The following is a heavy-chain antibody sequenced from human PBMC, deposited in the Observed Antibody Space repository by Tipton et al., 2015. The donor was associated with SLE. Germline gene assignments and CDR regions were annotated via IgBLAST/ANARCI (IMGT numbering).Heavy chain of an antibody. J-gene: IGHJ4*02. CDR2: VYHTGNT. D-gene: IGHD3-10*01. CDR3: AKNSGSYYFDD. CDR1: TYSISNGHY. V-gene: IGHV4-38-2*01. Sequence: TLSLTCSASTYSISNGHYWAWVRQPPGKGLEWIGTVYHTGNTYYNPSLKSRVTMSVDTSKNQFSLKLNSVTAADTAVYYCAKNSGSYYFDDWGQGTLVTVSS.